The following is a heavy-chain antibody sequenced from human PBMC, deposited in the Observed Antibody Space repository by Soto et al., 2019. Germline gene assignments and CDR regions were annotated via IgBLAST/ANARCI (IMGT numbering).Heavy chain of an antibody. CDR1: GYTFASYA. CDR3: ARDPPPPDY. CDR2: ITAYNGNT. Sequence: QVQLVQSGAEVKKPGASVKVSCKASGYTFASYAISWMRQAPGQGLEWMGWITAYNGNTNYAQKLQGRVTMTTDTPTSTAYMELRRLRSDDTAVYYCARDPPPPDYWGQGNLVTVSS. J-gene: IGHJ4*02. V-gene: IGHV1-18*01.